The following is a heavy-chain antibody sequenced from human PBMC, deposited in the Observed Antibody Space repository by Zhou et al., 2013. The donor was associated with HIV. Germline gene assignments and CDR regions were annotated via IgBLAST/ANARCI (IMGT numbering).Heavy chain of an antibody. CDR1: GYTFTGYY. Sequence: QVQLVQSGAEVKKPGASVKVSCKASGYTFTGYYMHWVRQAPGQGLEWMGWINPNSGGTNYAQKFQGRVTMTRDTSISTAYMELSRLRSDDTAVYYCARDPRDCVSGGSCYLWYFDLWGRGTLVTVSS. CDR3: ARDPRDCVSGGSCYLWYFDL. D-gene: IGHD2-15*01. V-gene: IGHV1-2*02. CDR2: INPNSGGT. J-gene: IGHJ2*01.